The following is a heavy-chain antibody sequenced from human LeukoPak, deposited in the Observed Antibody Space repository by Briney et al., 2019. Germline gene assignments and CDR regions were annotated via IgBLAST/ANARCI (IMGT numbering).Heavy chain of an antibody. CDR1: GGSISSSSYY. D-gene: IGHD1-26*01. CDR2: IYYSGST. Sequence: NPSETLSLTRTVSGGSISSSSYYWGWIRQPPGKGLEWIGSIYYSGSTYYNPSLKSRVTISVDTSKNQFSLKLSSVTAADTAVYYCARVGQWGQGTLVTVSS. CDR3: ARVGQ. V-gene: IGHV4-39*01. J-gene: IGHJ4*02.